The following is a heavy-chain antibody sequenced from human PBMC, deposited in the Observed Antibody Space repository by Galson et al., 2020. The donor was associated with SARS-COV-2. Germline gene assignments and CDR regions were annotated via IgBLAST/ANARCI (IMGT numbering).Heavy chain of an antibody. D-gene: IGHD6-6*01. CDR2: ISGSGGST. CDR1: GFTFSSYA. V-gene: IGHV3-23*01. CDR3: ATPRDYSSSSGTFDD. J-gene: IGHJ4*02. Sequence: GGSLRLSCAASGFTFSSYAMNWVRQAPGKGLEWVSTISGSGGSTYYADSVKGRFTISRDNSENTLYLQMNSLRAEDTAVYYCATPRDYSSSSGTFDDWGQGTLVTVSS.